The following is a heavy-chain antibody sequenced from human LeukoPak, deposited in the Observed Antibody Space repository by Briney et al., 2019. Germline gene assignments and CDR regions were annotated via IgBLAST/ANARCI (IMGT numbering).Heavy chain of an antibody. V-gene: IGHV4-4*02. Sequence: SGTLSLTCAVSGGSISSSNWWSWVRQPPGKGLEWIGEIYHSGSTNYNPSLKSRVTISVDKSKNQFSLKLCSVTAADTAVYYCARGGPHIVVVPAAHNWFDPWGQGTLVTVSS. CDR2: IYHSGST. D-gene: IGHD2-2*01. CDR3: ARGGPHIVVVPAAHNWFDP. CDR1: GGSISSSNW. J-gene: IGHJ5*02.